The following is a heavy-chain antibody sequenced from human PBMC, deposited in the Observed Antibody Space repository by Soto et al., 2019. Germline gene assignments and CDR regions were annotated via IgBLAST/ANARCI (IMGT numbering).Heavy chain of an antibody. Sequence: GGSLRLSCAASGFTFSSYSINWVRQAPGKGLEWVSFISGSTSYIYYADAVKGRFTISRDNAKNSLYLQMNSLKASDTAMYYCARQPTQEGSGGSWHDYYYYGMDVWGQGTTVTVSS. CDR3: ARQPTQEGSGGSWHDYYYYGMDV. D-gene: IGHD2-15*01. CDR1: GFTFSSYS. J-gene: IGHJ6*02. CDR2: ISGSTSYI. V-gene: IGHV3-21*04.